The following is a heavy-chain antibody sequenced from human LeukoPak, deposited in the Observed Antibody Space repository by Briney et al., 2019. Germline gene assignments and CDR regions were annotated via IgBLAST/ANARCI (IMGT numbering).Heavy chain of an antibody. V-gene: IGHV3-23*01. Sequence: PGGSLRLSCAASGFTFSSYAMSWVRQAPGKGLEWVSAISGSGGSTYYTDSVKGRFTISRDNSKNTLYLQMNSLRAEDTAVYYCAKGLSSGSYLYFDYWGQGTLVTVSS. CDR2: ISGSGGST. CDR3: AKGLSSGSYLYFDY. J-gene: IGHJ4*02. D-gene: IGHD1-26*01. CDR1: GFTFSSYA.